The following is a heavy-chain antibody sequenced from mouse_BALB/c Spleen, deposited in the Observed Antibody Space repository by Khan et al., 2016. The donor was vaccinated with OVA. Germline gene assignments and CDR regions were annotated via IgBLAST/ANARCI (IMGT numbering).Heavy chain of an antibody. CDR1: GYTFTSYY. CDR3: TRSGYGTFAY. Sequence: VELVESGAELVKPGASVKLSCKASGYTFTSYYMYWVKQRPGQGLEWIGEINPSDGDTTFNEKFKIKATLTVDKSSSTAYMQLSSLTSEDSAVYYCTRSGYGTFAYWGQGTLVTVSA. V-gene: IGHV1S81*02. J-gene: IGHJ3*01. CDR2: INPSDGDT. D-gene: IGHD2-1*01.